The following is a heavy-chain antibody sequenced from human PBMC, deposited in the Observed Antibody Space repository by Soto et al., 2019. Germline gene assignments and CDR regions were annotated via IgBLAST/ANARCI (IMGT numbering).Heavy chain of an antibody. Sequence: GGSLRLSCAASGFTFSHYGMNWVRQAPGNGLEWVAVIWYDGSDENYADSVKGRFSISRDNSKNMVYLQMNNLRDEDTAVYYCTRGCCSGGSNWFDPWGQGTLVTVSS. J-gene: IGHJ5*02. D-gene: IGHD2-15*01. CDR1: GFTFSHYG. V-gene: IGHV3-33*01. CDR3: TRGCCSGGSNWFDP. CDR2: IWYDGSDE.